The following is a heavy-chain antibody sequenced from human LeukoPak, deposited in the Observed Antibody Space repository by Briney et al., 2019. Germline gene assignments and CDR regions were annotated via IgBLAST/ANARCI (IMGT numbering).Heavy chain of an antibody. CDR3: ARKSPSGQTDY. J-gene: IGHJ4*02. V-gene: IGHV3-13*01. D-gene: IGHD6-19*01. Sequence: GGSLRLSCAASGFTFSNYDMHWVRQVTGKGLEWVSAIGTAGDTYCPGSVKGRFTISRENAKNSLYLQMNSLRAGDTAVYYCARKSPSGQTDYWGQGTLVTVSS. CDR2: IGTAGDT. CDR1: GFTFSNYD.